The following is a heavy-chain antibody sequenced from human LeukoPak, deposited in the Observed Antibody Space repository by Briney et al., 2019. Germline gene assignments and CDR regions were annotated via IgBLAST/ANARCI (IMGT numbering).Heavy chain of an antibody. Sequence: VASVKVSCKTSGYTFTSYTMHWVRQVPGQRLEWMGWINAGNGNTKFSQKFQDRVTITRDTSASIAYMELSSLRFEDTAVYYCARTLYYYDSSGYRPGALDYWGQGTLVTVSS. V-gene: IGHV1-3*01. CDR1: GYTFTSYT. CDR3: ARTLYYYDSSGYRPGALDY. J-gene: IGHJ4*02. D-gene: IGHD3-22*01. CDR2: INAGNGNT.